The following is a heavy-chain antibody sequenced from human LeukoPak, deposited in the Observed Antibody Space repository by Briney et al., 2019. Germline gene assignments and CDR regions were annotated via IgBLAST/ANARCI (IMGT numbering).Heavy chain of an antibody. CDR1: AFTFSSYC. V-gene: IGHV3-30*03. D-gene: IGHD3-9*01. CDR2: ISYDGSNK. J-gene: IGHJ4*02. CDR3: ARGDCDILAGYFDY. Sequence: PGRSLRLSCAASAFTFSSYCMHWVRQAPGNGLEWVAVISYDGSNKYYADYVKGRFTISRDNSKNTLYLQMNSLRAEDTAVYYCARGDCDILAGYFDYWGQGTLVTVSS.